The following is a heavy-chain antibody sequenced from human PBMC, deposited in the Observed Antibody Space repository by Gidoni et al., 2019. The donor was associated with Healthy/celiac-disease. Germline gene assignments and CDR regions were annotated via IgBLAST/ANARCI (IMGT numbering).Heavy chain of an antibody. Sequence: QVQLVQSGAEVKKPGASVKVSCKASGYTFTGYYMHWVRQAPGQGLAWMGWINPSSGGTNYAQKFQGRVSMNRDTSVSTGYMELSRLRSDDTAVYYCARGRDGYNVIDYWGQGTLVTVSS. CDR3: ARGRDGYNVIDY. J-gene: IGHJ4*02. V-gene: IGHV1-2*02. CDR2: INPSSGGT. CDR1: GYTFTGYY. D-gene: IGHD5-12*01.